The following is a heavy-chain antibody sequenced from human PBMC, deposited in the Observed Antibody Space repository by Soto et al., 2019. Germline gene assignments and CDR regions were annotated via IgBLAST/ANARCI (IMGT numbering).Heavy chain of an antibody. V-gene: IGHV1-18*01. CDR1: GYTFSNYG. Sequence: QVQLVQSGAEVKKPGASVQVSCKASGYTFSNYGISWVRQATGQGLEWMGWISPYNGNTNYTQKLQGRVTMTTDTSTSTAYMELRSLRSDDTAVYFCARDTAPLTMFAFWGQGTQVTVSS. CDR3: ARDTAPLTMFAF. CDR2: ISPYNGNT. D-gene: IGHD3-10*01. J-gene: IGHJ4*02.